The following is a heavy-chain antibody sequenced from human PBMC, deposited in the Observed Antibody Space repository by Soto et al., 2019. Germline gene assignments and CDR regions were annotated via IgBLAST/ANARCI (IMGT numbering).Heavy chain of an antibody. CDR2: IWYDGSNK. V-gene: IGHV3-33*03. CDR3: AKDTPHYYYGMDV. Sequence: GGSLRLSCAASGFTFSSYGMHWVRQAPGKGLEWVAVIWYDGSNKYYADSVKGRFTISRDNSKNSLYLQMNSLRAEDTALYYCAKDTPHYYYGMDVWGQGTTVTVSS. CDR1: GFTFSSYG. J-gene: IGHJ6*02.